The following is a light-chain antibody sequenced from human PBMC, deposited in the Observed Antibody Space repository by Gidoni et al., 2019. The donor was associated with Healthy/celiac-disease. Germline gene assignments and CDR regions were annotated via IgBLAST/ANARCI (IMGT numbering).Light chain of an antibody. J-gene: IGKJ4*01. CDR2: WAS. Sequence: DIVMTQSPDSLAVSLGERATINCKSSQSVLYSSNNKNYLAWYQQKPGQPPKLLIYWASTRESGVPERFSGSGSGTDFTLTISSLQAEDVAVYYCQQYYSTRLTFGGGTKVEIK. CDR1: QSVLYSSNNKNY. V-gene: IGKV4-1*01. CDR3: QQYYSTRLT.